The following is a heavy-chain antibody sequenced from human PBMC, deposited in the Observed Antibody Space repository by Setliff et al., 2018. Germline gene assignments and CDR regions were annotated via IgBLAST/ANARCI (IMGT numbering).Heavy chain of an antibody. Sequence: ASVKVSCKASGYTFTTSYMHWVRQAPGQGLEWMGIINPINPSGGSTSYAQKFQGRVTMTRDTSTSTVYMELSSLRSEDTAVYYCARSIVGATGGYFDYWGQGSQVTVSS. V-gene: IGHV1-46*01. CDR2: INPINPSGGST. CDR1: GYTFTTSY. CDR3: ARSIVGATGGYFDY. D-gene: IGHD1-26*01. J-gene: IGHJ4*02.